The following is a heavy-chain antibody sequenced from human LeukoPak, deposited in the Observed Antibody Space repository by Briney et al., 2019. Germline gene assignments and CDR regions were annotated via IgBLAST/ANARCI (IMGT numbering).Heavy chain of an antibody. J-gene: IGHJ4*02. CDR1: GFTFSSYA. V-gene: IGHV3-30-3*01. Sequence: SGESLRLPCAASGFTFSSYAMHWVRQAPGKGLEWVAVISYDGSNKYYADSVKGRFTISRDNSKNTLYLQMNSLRAEDTAVYYCAREGSITMVRGVYFDYWGQGTLVTVSS. D-gene: IGHD3-10*01. CDR3: AREGSITMVRGVYFDY. CDR2: ISYDGSNK.